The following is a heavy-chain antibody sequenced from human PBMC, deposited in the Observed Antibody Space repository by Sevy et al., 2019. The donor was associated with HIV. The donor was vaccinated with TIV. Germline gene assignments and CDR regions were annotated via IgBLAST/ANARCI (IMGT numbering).Heavy chain of an antibody. CDR3: ARPYYYDSSGYPLGAFDI. Sequence: GESLKISCKGSGYSFTSYWIGWVRQMPGKGLEWMGIIYPGDSDTRYSPSFQGQVTISVDKSISTAYLQWSSLKASDTAMYYCARPYYYDSSGYPLGAFDIWGQGTMVTVSS. D-gene: IGHD3-22*01. V-gene: IGHV5-51*01. J-gene: IGHJ3*02. CDR1: GYSFTSYW. CDR2: IYPGDSDT.